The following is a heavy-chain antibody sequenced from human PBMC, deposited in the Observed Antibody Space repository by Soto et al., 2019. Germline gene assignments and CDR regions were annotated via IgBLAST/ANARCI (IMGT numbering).Heavy chain of an antibody. Sequence: QLQLQESGPGLVKPSETLSLTCTVSGGSISSSSYYWGWIRQPPGKGLEWIGSIYYSGSTYYNPSLKSRVTISVDKSKTQFSLELSFVSGADTAVYYCARDYQLPGSYYYYYMDVWGKGTTVTVSS. J-gene: IGHJ6*03. CDR1: GGSISSSSYY. CDR2: IYYSGST. CDR3: ARDYQLPGSYYYYYMDV. D-gene: IGHD2-2*01. V-gene: IGHV4-39*01.